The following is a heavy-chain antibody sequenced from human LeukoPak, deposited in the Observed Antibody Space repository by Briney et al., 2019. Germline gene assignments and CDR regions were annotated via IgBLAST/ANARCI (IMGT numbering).Heavy chain of an antibody. CDR3: ARGRALNGSGSYSFDY. D-gene: IGHD3-10*01. CDR2: INHSGST. Sequence: SETLSLTCAVYGGSFSGYYWSWIRQPPGKGLEWIGEINHSGSTNYNPSLKSRVTISVDTSKNQFSLKLSSVTAADTAVYYCARGRALNGSGSYSFDYWGQGTLVTVSA. J-gene: IGHJ4*02. CDR1: GGSFSGYY. V-gene: IGHV4-34*01.